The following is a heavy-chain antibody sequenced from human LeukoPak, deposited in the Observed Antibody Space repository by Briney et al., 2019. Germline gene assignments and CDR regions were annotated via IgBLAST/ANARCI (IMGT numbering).Heavy chain of an antibody. CDR2: INPNSGGT. D-gene: IGHD2-15*01. J-gene: IGHJ4*02. CDR3: TIFGYCNSSSCLGDH. Sequence: ASVKVSCKASGYTFSGYYMHWVRQAPGQGLEWMGWINPNSGGTNFAQKFQGRITMTRDTSISTAYMDLASLRSDDTAVYYCTIFGYCNSSSCLGDHWGQGTLVTVSS. V-gene: IGHV1-2*02. CDR1: GYTFSGYY.